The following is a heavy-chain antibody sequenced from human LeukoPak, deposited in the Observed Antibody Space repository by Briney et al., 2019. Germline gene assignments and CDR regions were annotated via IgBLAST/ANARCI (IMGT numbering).Heavy chain of an antibody. D-gene: IGHD5-12*01. J-gene: IGHJ4*02. Sequence: GGSLRLSCAAPGFTFSSYAMNWVRQAPGKGLEWVSSISGSGGNTYYADSVEGRFTISRDNSNNTLYLQMSSLRAEDTAVYYCAKDWSRNRLVATSYDYWGQGTLVTVSS. CDR2: ISGSGGNT. CDR3: AKDWSRNRLVATSYDY. V-gene: IGHV3-23*01. CDR1: GFTFSSYA.